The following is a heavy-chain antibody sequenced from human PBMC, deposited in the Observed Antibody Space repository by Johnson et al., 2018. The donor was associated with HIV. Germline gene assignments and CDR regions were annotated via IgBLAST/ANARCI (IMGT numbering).Heavy chain of an antibody. CDR3: AKDMEYSYGWGPQVTELGDAFDI. V-gene: IGHV3-20*04. J-gene: IGHJ3*02. CDR1: GFTFDDYG. CDR2: INWNGART. Sequence: VQLVESGGGVVRPGGSLRLSCAAAGFTFDDYGMSWVRQAPGKGLEWVSTINWNGARTGYVDSMNGRFTISRDNAKNSLYLQMNSLRPEDTALYYCAKDMEYSYGWGPQVTELGDAFDIWGQGTMVTVSS. D-gene: IGHD5-18*01.